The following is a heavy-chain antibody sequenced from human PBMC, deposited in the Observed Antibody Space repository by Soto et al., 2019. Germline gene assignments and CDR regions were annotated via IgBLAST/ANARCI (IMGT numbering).Heavy chain of an antibody. J-gene: IGHJ3*02. Sequence: QVQLQESGPGLVKPSQTLSLTCTVSGGSISSGGYYWSWIRQHPGKGLEWIGYIYYSGSTYYNPSLKSRVTISVDTSKNQFSLKLSSVTAAYTAVYYCARDQGTINYYDSSGASDAFDIWGQGTMVTVSS. V-gene: IGHV4-31*03. CDR3: ARDQGTINYYDSSGASDAFDI. CDR2: IYYSGST. D-gene: IGHD3-22*01. CDR1: GGSISSGGYY.